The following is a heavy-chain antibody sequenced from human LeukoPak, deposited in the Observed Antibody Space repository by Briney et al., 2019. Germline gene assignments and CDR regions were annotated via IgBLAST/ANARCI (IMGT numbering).Heavy chain of an antibody. J-gene: IGHJ4*02. CDR2: IKQDAGEI. CDR3: ARLGSSWDFFDF. D-gene: IGHD6-13*01. Sequence: GGSLRLSCVASGFTLSGYWMSRVRQLPGKGLEWVANIKQDAGEIRYVDSVKGRFTISRDNAKNSVYLQMNSLRAEDTGVYYCARLGSSWDFFDFWGQGTLVTVS. V-gene: IGHV3-7*01. CDR1: GFTLSGYW.